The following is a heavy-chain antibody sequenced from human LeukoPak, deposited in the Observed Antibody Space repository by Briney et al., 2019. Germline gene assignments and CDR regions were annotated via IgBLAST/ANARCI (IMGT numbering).Heavy chain of an antibody. CDR1: GGSISSSSYY. D-gene: IGHD3-22*01. Sequence: SETLSLTCTVSGGSISSSSYYWGWIRQPPGKGLEWIGSIYYSGSTYYNPSLKSRVTISVDTSKNQFSLKLSSVTAADTAVYYCARDKAGYDSTVRAFDIWGQGTMVTVSS. J-gene: IGHJ3*02. CDR2: IYYSGST. V-gene: IGHV4-39*07. CDR3: ARDKAGYDSTVRAFDI.